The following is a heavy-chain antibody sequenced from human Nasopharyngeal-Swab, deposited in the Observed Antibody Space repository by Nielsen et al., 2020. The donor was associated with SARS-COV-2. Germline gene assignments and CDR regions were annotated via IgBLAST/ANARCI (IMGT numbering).Heavy chain of an antibody. J-gene: IGHJ4*02. V-gene: IGHV1-18*01. D-gene: IGHD6-19*01. CDR1: GYTFNTYG. CDR3: ARGVVAAYFDS. Sequence: ASVKVSCKASGYTFNTYGITWVRQAPGQGLEWMGWISGYNGNTNYAQRFQGRVTLTTDTSTSTAYVELRSLRFDDTAVYYCARGVVAAYFDSWGQGSLVTVFS. CDR2: ISGYNGNT.